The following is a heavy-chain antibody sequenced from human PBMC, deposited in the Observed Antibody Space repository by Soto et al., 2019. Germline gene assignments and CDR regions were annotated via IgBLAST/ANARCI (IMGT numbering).Heavy chain of an antibody. J-gene: IGHJ6*02. Sequence: PGGSLRLSCAASGFTLSSYGMHWVRQAPGKGLEWVAVISYDGSNKYYADSVKGRFTISRDNSKNTLYLQMNSLRAEDTAVYYCAKVGSITGTTSHDYYGMDVWGQGTTVTVSS. CDR1: GFTLSSYG. V-gene: IGHV3-30*18. CDR3: AKVGSITGTTSHDYYGMDV. D-gene: IGHD1-7*01. CDR2: ISYDGSNK.